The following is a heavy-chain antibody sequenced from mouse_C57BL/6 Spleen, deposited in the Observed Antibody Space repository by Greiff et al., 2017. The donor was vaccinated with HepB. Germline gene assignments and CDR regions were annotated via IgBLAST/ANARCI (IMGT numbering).Heavy chain of an antibody. D-gene: IGHD1-1*01. CDR2: IYPRSGNT. CDR1: GYTFTSYG. J-gene: IGHJ2*01. V-gene: IGHV1-81*01. Sequence: VKLMESGAELARPGASVKLSCKASGYTFTSYGISWVKQRTGQGLEWIGEIYPRSGNTYYNEKFKGKATLTADKSSSTAYMELRSLTSEDSAVYFCARKGDFTTVVATPFDYWGQGTTLTVSS. CDR3: ARKGDFTTVVATPFDY.